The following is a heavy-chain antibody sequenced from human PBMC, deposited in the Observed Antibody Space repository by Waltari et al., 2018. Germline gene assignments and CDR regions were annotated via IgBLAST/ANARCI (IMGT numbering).Heavy chain of an antibody. CDR2: IKQDGSEK. V-gene: IGHV3-7*01. CDR1: GFTFSSYW. D-gene: IGHD3-22*01. CDR3: ARSDDYYDSSGALC. Sequence: EVQLVESGGGLVQPGGSLRLSCAASGFTFSSYWMSCVRQAPGKGLEWVANIKQDGSEKYYVDSVKGRFTISRDNAKNSLYLQMNSLRAEDTAVYYCARSDDYYDSSGALCWGQGTLVTVSS. J-gene: IGHJ4*02.